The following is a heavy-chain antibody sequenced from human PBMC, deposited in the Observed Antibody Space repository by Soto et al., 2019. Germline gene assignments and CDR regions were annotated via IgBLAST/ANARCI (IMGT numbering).Heavy chain of an antibody. J-gene: IGHJ6*02. V-gene: IGHV3-30*03. D-gene: IGHD5-18*01. CDR1: GFTFSSYG. CDR3: AREFTSGYSYGYFYYYYGMDV. Sequence: GGSLRLSCAASGFTFSSYGMHWVRQAPGKGLEWVAVISYDGSNKYYADSVKGRFTISRDNSKNTLYLQMNSLRAEDTAVYYCAREFTSGYSYGYFYYYYGMDVWGQGTTVTVSS. CDR2: ISYDGSNK.